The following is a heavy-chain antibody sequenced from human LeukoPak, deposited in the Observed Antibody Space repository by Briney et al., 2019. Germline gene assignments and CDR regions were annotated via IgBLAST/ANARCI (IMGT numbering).Heavy chain of an antibody. J-gene: IGHJ4*02. Sequence: GGSLRLSCAASGFTFSSYAMSWVRQAPGKGLEWVSNISSSGGSTYYADSVKGRFTISRDNSMETLYLQMNSLRAEDTAIYYCAKDLRQYGSGSHLDYWGQGTLVTVSS. V-gene: IGHV3-23*01. CDR1: GFTFSSYA. CDR3: AKDLRQYGSGSHLDY. D-gene: IGHD3-10*01. CDR2: ISSSGGST.